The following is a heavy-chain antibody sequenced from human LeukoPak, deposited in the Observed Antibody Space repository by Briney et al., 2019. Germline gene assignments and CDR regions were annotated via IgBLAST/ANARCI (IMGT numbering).Heavy chain of an antibody. V-gene: IGHV1-18*01. Sequence: PGASVKVPCKASGYVFSNYGISWVRQAPGQGLEWMGWISAYNGNTNYAEKFQGRVTMTTDTSTSTAYMELRSLRSDDTAVYYCAREGSSWYDFGYWGQGTLVTVSS. CDR3: AREGSSWYDFGY. CDR2: ISAYNGNT. D-gene: IGHD6-13*01. J-gene: IGHJ4*02. CDR1: GYVFSNYG.